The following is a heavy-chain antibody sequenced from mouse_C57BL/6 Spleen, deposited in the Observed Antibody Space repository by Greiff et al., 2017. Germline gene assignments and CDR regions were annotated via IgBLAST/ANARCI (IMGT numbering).Heavy chain of an antibody. V-gene: IGHV1-55*01. Sequence: QVQLQQPGAELVKPGASVKMSCKASGYTFTSYWITWVKQRPGQGLEWIGDIYPGSGSTNYNEKFKSKATLTVDTSSSTAYMQLSSLTSEDSAVYYCARYDGAYGSYAMDYWGQGTSVTVSS. CDR2: IYPGSGST. CDR1: GYTFTSYW. J-gene: IGHJ4*01. D-gene: IGHD1-1*01. CDR3: ARYDGAYGSYAMDY.